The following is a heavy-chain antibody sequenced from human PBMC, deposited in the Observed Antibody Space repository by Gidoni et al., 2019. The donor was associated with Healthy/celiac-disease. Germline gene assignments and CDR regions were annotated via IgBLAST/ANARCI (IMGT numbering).Heavy chain of an antibody. J-gene: IGHJ6*03. CDR1: GGTFSSYA. V-gene: IGHV1-69*01. CDR2: IIPIFGTA. CDR3: ARVSSSAPPLYYYYYYMDV. D-gene: IGHD6-6*01. Sequence: QVQLVQSGAEVKKPGSSVKVSCKASGGTFSSYAISWVRQAPGQGLAWMGGIIPIFGTANYAQKFQGRVTITADESTSTAYMELSSLRSEDTAVYYCARVSSSAPPLYYYYYYMDVWGKGTTVTVSS.